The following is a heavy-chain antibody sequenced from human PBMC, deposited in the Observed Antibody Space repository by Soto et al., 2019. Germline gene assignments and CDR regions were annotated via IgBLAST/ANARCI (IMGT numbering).Heavy chain of an antibody. D-gene: IGHD3-3*01. CDR1: GGSFGGYY. J-gene: IGHJ5*02. CDR3: ARVKGIYYDFWSGPTKQKYWFDP. Sequence: SETLSLTCAVYGGSFGGYYCSWIRQPPGKGLEWIGEINHSGSTNYNPYLKSRVTISVDTSKNQFSLKLSSVTAADTAVYYCARVKGIYYDFWSGPTKQKYWFDPWGQGTLVTVSS. V-gene: IGHV4-34*01. CDR2: INHSGST.